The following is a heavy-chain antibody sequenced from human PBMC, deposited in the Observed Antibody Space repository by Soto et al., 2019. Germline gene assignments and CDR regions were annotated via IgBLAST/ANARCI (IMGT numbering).Heavy chain of an antibody. V-gene: IGHV4-30-4*01. CDR1: GGSISSGDYY. Sequence: PSETLSLTCTVSGGSISSGDYYWSWIRQPPGKGLEWIGYIYYSGSTYYNPSLKSRVTISVDTSKNQFSLKLSSVTAADTAVYYCARGSRGYSYGASPQGSWGKGTLVTVSS. CDR3: ARGSRGYSYGASPQGS. D-gene: IGHD5-18*01. J-gene: IGHJ5*02. CDR2: IYYSGST.